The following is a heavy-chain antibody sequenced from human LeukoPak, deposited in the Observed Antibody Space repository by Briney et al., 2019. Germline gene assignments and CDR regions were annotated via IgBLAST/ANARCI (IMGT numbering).Heavy chain of an antibody. Sequence: ASVKVSCKASGYTFTGYYMHWVRQAPGQGLEWMGWINPYSGGTNYAQKFQGRVTMTRDTSISTVYMELSRLRSDDTAVYYCARDLFHRGAVAGTGDAFNIWGQGTMVTVSS. D-gene: IGHD6-19*01. CDR2: INPYSGGT. J-gene: IGHJ3*02. CDR3: ARDLFHRGAVAGTGDAFNI. CDR1: GYTFTGYY. V-gene: IGHV1-2*02.